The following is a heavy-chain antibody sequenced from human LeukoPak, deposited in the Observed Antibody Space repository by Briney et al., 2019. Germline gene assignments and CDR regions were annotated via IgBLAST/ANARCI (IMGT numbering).Heavy chain of an antibody. V-gene: IGHV1-69*13. D-gene: IGHD2-2*01. CDR3: AALTSSPQYYYYGMDV. Sequence: SVKVSCTASGGTFSSYAISWVRQAPGQGLEWMGGIIPIFGTANYAQKFQGRVTITADESTSTAYMELSSLRSEDTAVYYCAALTSSPQYYYYGMDVWGQGTTVTVSS. CDR1: GGTFSSYA. J-gene: IGHJ6*02. CDR2: IIPIFGTA.